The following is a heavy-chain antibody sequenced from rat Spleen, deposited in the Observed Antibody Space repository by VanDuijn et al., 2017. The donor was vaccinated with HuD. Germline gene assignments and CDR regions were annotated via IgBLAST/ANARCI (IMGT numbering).Heavy chain of an antibody. CDR1: GFTFSDYY. CDR3: ARHEDYGYNTHFDY. D-gene: IGHD1-9*01. J-gene: IGHJ2*01. Sequence: EVQLVESGGGLVQPGRSMKLSCAASGFTFSDYYMAWVRQAPTKGLEWVASISPGGGNTYYRDSVKGRFTMSRDNAKSTLYLQMDSLRSEDTATYYCARHEDYGYNTHFDYWGQGVMVTVSS. V-gene: IGHV5-25*01. CDR2: ISPGGGNT.